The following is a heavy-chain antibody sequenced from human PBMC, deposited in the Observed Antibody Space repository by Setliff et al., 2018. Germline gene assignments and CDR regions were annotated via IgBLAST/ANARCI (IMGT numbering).Heavy chain of an antibody. V-gene: IGHV4-34*01. D-gene: IGHD3-10*01. J-gene: IGHJ5*01. CDR1: GGSFSGYY. CDR3: ARIKWFGETDCFDS. Sequence: ETLSLPCAVYGGSFSGYYWSWIRQPPGKGPEWIGEINHSGITNYNPSLKSRVTMSVDTSKNQFSLKLNSLTAADTAVYYCARIKWFGETDCFDSWGQGTLVTVSS. CDR2: INHSGIT.